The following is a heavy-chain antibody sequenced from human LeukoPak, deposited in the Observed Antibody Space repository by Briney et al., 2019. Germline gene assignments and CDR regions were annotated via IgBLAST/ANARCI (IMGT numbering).Heavy chain of an antibody. Sequence: GGSLRLSCAASGFTFSSYAMSWVRQAPGKGLEWVSAISGSGGSTYYADSVKGRFTISRDNSKNTLYLQMNSLRAEDTAVYYCAKDYCGGDCYLQYFQHWGQGTLVTVSS. CDR2: ISGSGGST. CDR3: AKDYCGGDCYLQYFQH. J-gene: IGHJ1*01. V-gene: IGHV3-23*01. CDR1: GFTFSSYA. D-gene: IGHD2-21*01.